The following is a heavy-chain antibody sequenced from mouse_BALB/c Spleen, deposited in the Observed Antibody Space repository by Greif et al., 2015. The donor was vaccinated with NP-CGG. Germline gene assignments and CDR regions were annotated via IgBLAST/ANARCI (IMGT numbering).Heavy chain of an antibody. CDR3: ARWRPFGNYGAY. Sequence: QVQLQQSGAELVKPGASVKLSCKASGYTFTSYWMHWVKQRPGQGLEWIGEIDPSDSYTNYNQKFKGKATLTVDKSSSTAYMQLSSLTSEDSAVYYCARWRPFGNYGAYWGQGTLVTVSA. CDR2: IDPSDSYT. CDR1: GYTFTSYW. D-gene: IGHD2-1*01. J-gene: IGHJ3*01. V-gene: IGHV1-69*02.